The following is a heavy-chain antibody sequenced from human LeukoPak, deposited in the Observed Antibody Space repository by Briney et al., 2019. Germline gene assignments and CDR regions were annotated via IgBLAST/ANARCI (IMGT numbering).Heavy chain of an antibody. CDR2: IYYSGST. J-gene: IGHJ4*02. D-gene: IGHD3-22*01. CDR3: ARETLTEDSSGTFDY. CDR1: GGSISSYY. Sequence: TSETLSLTCTVSGGSISSYYWSWIRQPPGKGLEWIGYIYYSGSTNYNPSLKSRVTISVDTSKNQFSLKLSSVTAADTAVYYCARETLTEDSSGTFDYWGQGTLVTVSS. V-gene: IGHV4-59*01.